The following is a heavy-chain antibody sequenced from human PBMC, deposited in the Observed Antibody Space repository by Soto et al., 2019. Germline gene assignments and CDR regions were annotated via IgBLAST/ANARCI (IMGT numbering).Heavy chain of an antibody. CDR2: MNPNSGNT. V-gene: IGHV1-8*01. J-gene: IGHJ6*03. CDR1: GYTFTSYD. D-gene: IGHD6-13*01. Sequence: QVQLVQSGAEVKKPGASVKVSCKASGYTFTSYDINWVRQATGQGREWMGWMNPNSGNTGYAQKFQGRVTMTRNTSISTADMELSSLRSEDTAVYYCARGPGSWYYYYMDVWGKGTTVTVSS. CDR3: ARGPGSWYYYYMDV.